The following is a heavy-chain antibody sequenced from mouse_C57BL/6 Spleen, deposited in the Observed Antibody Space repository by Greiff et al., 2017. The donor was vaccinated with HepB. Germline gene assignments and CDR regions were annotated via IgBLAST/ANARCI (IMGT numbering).Heavy chain of an antibody. Sequence: EVQLQQSGPELVKPGASVKISCKASGYTFTDYYMNWVKQSHGKSLEWIGDINPNNGGTSYNQKFKGKATLTVDKSSSTAYMELRSLTSEDSAVYYCARSDYGLFDYWGQGTTLTVSS. CDR2: INPNNGGT. V-gene: IGHV1-26*01. CDR3: ARSDYGLFDY. J-gene: IGHJ2*01. D-gene: IGHD1-1*01. CDR1: GYTFTDYY.